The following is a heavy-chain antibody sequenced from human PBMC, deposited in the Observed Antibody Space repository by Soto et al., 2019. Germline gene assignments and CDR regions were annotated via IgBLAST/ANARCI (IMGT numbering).Heavy chain of an antibody. Sequence: CLRLSCAASGFTFSSYAMSWVRQAPGKGLEWVSAISGSGGSTYYADSVKGRFTISRDNSKSTLYLQMNSLRAEDTAVYYCASAIRGRRGDYWGQGTLVTVSS. CDR2: ISGSGGST. V-gene: IGHV3-23*01. CDR1: GFTFSSYA. D-gene: IGHD2-21*01. CDR3: ASAIRGRRGDY. J-gene: IGHJ4*02.